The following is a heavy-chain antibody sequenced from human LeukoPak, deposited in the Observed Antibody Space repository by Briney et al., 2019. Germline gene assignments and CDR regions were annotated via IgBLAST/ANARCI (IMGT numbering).Heavy chain of an antibody. CDR3: AKDGRNFFDY. V-gene: IGHV3-9*01. CDR1: GFTFDDYT. D-gene: IGHD1-14*01. Sequence: GGSLRLSCAASGFTFDDYTMHWVRQAPGRGLEWVSGISWNSGSIGYADSVKGRFTISRDNAKNSLYLQMNSLRAEDTALYYCAKDGRNFFDYWGQGTLVTVSS. CDR2: ISWNSGSI. J-gene: IGHJ4*02.